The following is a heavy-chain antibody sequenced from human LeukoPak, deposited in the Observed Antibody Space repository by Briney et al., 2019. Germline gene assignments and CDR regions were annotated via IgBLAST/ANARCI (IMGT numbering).Heavy chain of an antibody. CDR1: GFTLSPYA. V-gene: IGHV3-21*01. CDR3: VTDYGGSSGAFDI. D-gene: IGHD4-23*01. Sequence: AGGSLRLSCTGSGFTLSPYAMNWVRRAPGQGLEWVSSISSSSSDIYYTDSVKGRFTISRDNAKNSLYLQMNSLRAEDTAVYYCVTDYGGSSGAFDIWGQGTMVTVSS. J-gene: IGHJ3*02. CDR2: ISSSSSDI.